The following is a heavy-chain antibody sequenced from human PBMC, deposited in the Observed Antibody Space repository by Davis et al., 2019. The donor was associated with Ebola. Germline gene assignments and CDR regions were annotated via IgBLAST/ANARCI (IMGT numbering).Heavy chain of an antibody. CDR3: TKGWGTIVS. CDR2: ISGDGRIT. D-gene: IGHD3-16*01. V-gene: IGHV3-74*01. Sequence: GSLRLSCAASGFTFSSYWMHWVRQAPGKGLVWVSRISGDGRITTYADSVKGRFSISRDNAKNTLYLQMNSLRAEDTAIYYCTKGWGTIVSWGQGTLVTVSS. J-gene: IGHJ4*02. CDR1: GFTFSSYW.